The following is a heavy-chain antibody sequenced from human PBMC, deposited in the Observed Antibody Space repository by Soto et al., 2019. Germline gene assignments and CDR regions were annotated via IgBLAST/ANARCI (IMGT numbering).Heavy chain of an antibody. Sequence: SETLSLICTVSRGSINNNYWSWIRQPPGKGLEWIGYIYYSGTTNYNPALNSRVTISIDTSKNQFSLRLSSVTAADTAVYYCASLKLGSFVDYWGQGTLVTVSS. CDR3: ASLKLGSFVDY. CDR1: RGSINNNY. CDR2: IYYSGTT. D-gene: IGHD7-27*01. V-gene: IGHV4-59*01. J-gene: IGHJ4*02.